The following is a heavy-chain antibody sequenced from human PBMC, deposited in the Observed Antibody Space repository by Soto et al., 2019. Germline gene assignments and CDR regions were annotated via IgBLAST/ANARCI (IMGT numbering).Heavy chain of an antibody. Sequence: GGSLRLSCAASGFTFSSYGMHWVRQAPGKGLEWVAVIWYDGSNKYYADSVKGRFTISRDNSKNTLYLQMNSLRAEDTAVYYCAREVAGTWGDYFDYWGQGTLVTVSS. J-gene: IGHJ4*02. CDR3: AREVAGTWGDYFDY. V-gene: IGHV3-33*01. CDR1: GFTFSSYG. CDR2: IWYDGSNK. D-gene: IGHD6-19*01.